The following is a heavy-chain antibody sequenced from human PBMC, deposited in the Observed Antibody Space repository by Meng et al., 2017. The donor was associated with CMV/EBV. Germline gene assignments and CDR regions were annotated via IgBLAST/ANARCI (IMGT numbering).Heavy chain of an antibody. CDR1: GFTLSNAW. Sequence: GESLKISCAASGFTLSNAWMSWVRQAPGKGLEWVGRIKSKSDGGTKDYAAPVKGRFTISRDDSKNTLYLQMNSLRTEDTAVYFCTTRQRILIFQVVPPYWGQGTLVTVSS. CDR2: IKSKSDGGTK. J-gene: IGHJ4*02. D-gene: IGHD3/OR15-3a*01. CDR3: TTRQRILIFQVVPPY. V-gene: IGHV3-15*01.